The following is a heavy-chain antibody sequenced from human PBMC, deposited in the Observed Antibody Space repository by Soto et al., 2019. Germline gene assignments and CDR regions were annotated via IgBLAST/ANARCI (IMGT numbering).Heavy chain of an antibody. CDR3: AKGRHWKNYGVDV. D-gene: IGHD1-1*01. V-gene: IGHV3-23*01. CDR1: GFTFGIYA. CDR2: ITSNGDST. J-gene: IGHJ6*02. Sequence: QAGGSLRLSCATSGFTFGIYAMNWVRQAPGKGLEWVSAITSNGDSTYSADSVKGRFTISRDNSKNTLYLQMNSLRAEDTAVYYCAKGRHWKNYGVDVWGQGTTVTVSS.